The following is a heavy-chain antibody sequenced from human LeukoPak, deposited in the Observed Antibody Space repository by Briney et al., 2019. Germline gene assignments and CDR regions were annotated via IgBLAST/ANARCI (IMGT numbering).Heavy chain of an antibody. J-gene: IGHJ4*02. V-gene: IGHV4-31*03. CDR3: ARRYCGGDCYSNQEYYFDY. Sequence: SETLSLTCTVSGGSISNGDHYWSWIRQHPGKGLEWIGHIYYSGSTYYNPSLKSRGIISVETSKNQFSLKLSSVTAADTAVYYCARRYCGGDCYSNQEYYFDYWGQGTLVTVSS. D-gene: IGHD2-21*02. CDR1: GGSISNGDHY. CDR2: IYYSGST.